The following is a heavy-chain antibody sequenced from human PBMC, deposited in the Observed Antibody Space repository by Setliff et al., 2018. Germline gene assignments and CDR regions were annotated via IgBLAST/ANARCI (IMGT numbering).Heavy chain of an antibody. D-gene: IGHD6-19*01. CDR1: GGSFSGYY. J-gene: IGHJ3*02. V-gene: IGHV4-34*01. CDR2: INHSGST. CDR3: ARGWGSGWSKEGAFDI. Sequence: SETLSLTCAVDGGSFSGYYSSWLRQPPGKGLEWIGEINHSGSTNYNPSLKSRVTISVDTSKNQFSLKLSSVTAADTAVYYCARGWGSGWSKEGAFDIWGQGTMVTVSS.